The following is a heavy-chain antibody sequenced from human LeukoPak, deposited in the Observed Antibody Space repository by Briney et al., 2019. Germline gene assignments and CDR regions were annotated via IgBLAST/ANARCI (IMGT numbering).Heavy chain of an antibody. D-gene: IGHD5-12*01. CDR3: ARGLVLATDDAFDI. CDR1: GASIRSYF. CDR2: VYDNDIS. V-gene: IGHV4-59*01. Sequence: SETLSLTCSVSGASIRSYFWSWIRQSPGKGLGWSGYVYDNDISNFNPSLESRVTILVDRSKSQFSLKLRSVTAADTAVYYCARGLVLATDDAFDIWGPGTMVTVSS. J-gene: IGHJ3*02.